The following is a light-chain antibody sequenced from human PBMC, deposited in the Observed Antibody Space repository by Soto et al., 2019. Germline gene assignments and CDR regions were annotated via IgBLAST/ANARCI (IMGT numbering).Light chain of an antibody. CDR2: GSS. CDR3: HQYDNSPNT. J-gene: IGKJ4*01. CDR1: QSVSSSY. V-gene: IGKV3-20*01. Sequence: IVLTQSPGTLSLSPWERATLSCRASQSVSSSYLAWYQQKPGQAPSLLIYGSSIRATGIPDRFTGSGSGTDFTLTISSLEPEDFAVYSCHQYDNSPNTFGGGTKVDIK.